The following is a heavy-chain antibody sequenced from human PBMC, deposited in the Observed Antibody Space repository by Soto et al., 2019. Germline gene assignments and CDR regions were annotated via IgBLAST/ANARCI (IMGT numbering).Heavy chain of an antibody. CDR1: GFTFSNSW. D-gene: IGHD4-17*01. V-gene: IGHV3-7*01. CDR3: LKYSGDQSFDY. CDR2: INQGGSEK. Sequence: EVQLVESGGGLVQPGGSLRLSCAASGFTFSNSWMSWVRQAPGKGLEWVAKINQGGSEKWSADSVKARFTISRDKAKNSLYTQLTSMGAEDTAVYDGLKYSGDQSFDYGCEGTLVSVS. J-gene: IGHJ4*02.